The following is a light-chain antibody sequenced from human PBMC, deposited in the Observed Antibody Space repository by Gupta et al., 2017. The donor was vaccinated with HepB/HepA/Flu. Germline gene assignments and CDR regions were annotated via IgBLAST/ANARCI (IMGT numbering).Light chain of an antibody. V-gene: IGKV4-1*01. CDR1: QSLLYSSNNKNY. Sequence: DSLAVFLGERATINCKSSQSLLYSSNNKNYLAWYQQKPGQPPRLLIYWASTRESGVPDRFSGSGSGTDFTLTISSLQAEDVAVYYCQQYYNTPLTFGGGTKVDIK. CDR2: WAS. J-gene: IGKJ4*01. CDR3: QQYYNTPLT.